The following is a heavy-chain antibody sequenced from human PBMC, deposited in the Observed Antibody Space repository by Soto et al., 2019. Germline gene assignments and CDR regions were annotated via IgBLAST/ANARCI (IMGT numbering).Heavy chain of an antibody. J-gene: IGHJ6*02. CDR1: GYTFTTSG. CDR3: ARQGSWPYDYYGPVV. V-gene: IGHV1-18*01. Sequence: QVQLVQSGPEVKKPGASVKVSCEASGYTFTTSGISWVRQAPGQGLEWMGWISTDKGDTNSAQEFQGRVTVTADATTATAYMKLMSLKSADTAVYYCARQGSWPYDYYGPVVWGQGATVSVSS. D-gene: IGHD1-26*01. CDR2: ISTDKGDT.